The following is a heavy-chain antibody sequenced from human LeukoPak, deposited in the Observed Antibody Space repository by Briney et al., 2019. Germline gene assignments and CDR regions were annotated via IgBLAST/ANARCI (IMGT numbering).Heavy chain of an antibody. CDR3: ARVGIPKSDYRAPGSGIGTYYYYYYMDV. CDR2: INAYNGDT. D-gene: IGHD4-17*01. Sequence: ASVKVSCKASGYPFTSYGISWVRQAPGQGLEWMGWINAYNGDTNYAQKLQGRVTMTTGTSTSTAYMELRSLRSDDTAVYYCARVGIPKSDYRAPGSGIGTYYYYYYMDVWGKGTTVSVSS. J-gene: IGHJ6*03. V-gene: IGHV1-18*01. CDR1: GYPFTSYG.